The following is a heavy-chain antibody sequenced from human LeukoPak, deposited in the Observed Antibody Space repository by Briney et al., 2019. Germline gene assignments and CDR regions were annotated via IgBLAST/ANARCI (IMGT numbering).Heavy chain of an antibody. CDR2: IYYSGST. V-gene: IGHV4-59*01. CDR3: ARDAADRNAFDI. J-gene: IGHJ3*02. D-gene: IGHD2-15*01. CDR1: GGSISSYY. Sequence: SETLSLTCTVPGGSISSYYWSWIRQPPGKGLEWIGYIYYSGSTNYNPSLKSRVTISVDTSKNQFSLKLSSVTAADTAVYYCARDAADRNAFDIWGQGTMVTVSS.